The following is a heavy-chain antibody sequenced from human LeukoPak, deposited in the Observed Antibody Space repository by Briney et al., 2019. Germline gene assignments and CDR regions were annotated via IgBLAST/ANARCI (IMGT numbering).Heavy chain of an antibody. J-gene: IGHJ4*02. Sequence: GGSLRLSCSASVLTFSAYDMNWFRQAPGKGLEWISSISGRSSHVYYGDSVKGRFSISRDNAMNSVFLQMNSLGVEDTALYFCGRAFPPLRTASAGDLWGQGTLVTVSS. CDR2: ISGRSSHV. D-gene: IGHD3-16*01. CDR1: VLTFSAYD. CDR3: GRAFPPLRTASAGDL. V-gene: IGHV3-21*01.